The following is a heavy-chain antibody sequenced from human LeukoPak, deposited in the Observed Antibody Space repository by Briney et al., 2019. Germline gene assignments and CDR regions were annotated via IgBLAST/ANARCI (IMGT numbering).Heavy chain of an antibody. V-gene: IGHV4-59*01. J-gene: IGHJ3*02. CDR3: ARAYLGPFNAFDI. Sequence: SETLSLTCTVSGGSISSYYWSWIRQPPGKGLEWIGYIYYSGSTNYNPSLKSRVTISVDTSKSQFSLKLSSVTAADTAVYYCARAYLGPFNAFDIWGQGTMVTVSS. CDR1: GGSISSYY. CDR2: IYYSGST. D-gene: IGHD2-2*01.